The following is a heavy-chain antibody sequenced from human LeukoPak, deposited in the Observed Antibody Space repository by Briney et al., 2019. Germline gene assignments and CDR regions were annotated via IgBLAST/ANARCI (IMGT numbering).Heavy chain of an antibody. V-gene: IGHV3-23*01. CDR1: GFTFGSYS. CDR2: ISDSGDET. D-gene: IGHD1-14*01. CDR3: AKCWRVVSGNRYLSFDS. J-gene: IGHJ4*02. Sequence: PGGSLRLSCAASGFTFGSYSMNWVRQAPGKGLEWVSSISDSGDETYYADSVRGRFTISRDNSKNTLYLQMKSLGGDDTALYYCAKCWRVVSGNRYLSFDSWGQGTLVTVSS.